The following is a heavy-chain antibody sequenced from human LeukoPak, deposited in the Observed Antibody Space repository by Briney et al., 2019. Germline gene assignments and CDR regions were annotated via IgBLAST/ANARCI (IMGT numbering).Heavy chain of an antibody. CDR3: ARATFGGVIAPDYYYMDV. V-gene: IGHV5-51*01. D-gene: IGHD3-16*02. CDR2: IYPGDSET. J-gene: IGHJ6*03. Sequence: GESLKISCQGSGYSFTSYWIGWVRQLPGKGLKWMGIIYPGDSETRYSPSFQGQVTISADKSTSTAYLQWSSLKASDTAMYYCARATFGGVIAPDYYYMDVWGKGTTVTVSS. CDR1: GYSFTSYW.